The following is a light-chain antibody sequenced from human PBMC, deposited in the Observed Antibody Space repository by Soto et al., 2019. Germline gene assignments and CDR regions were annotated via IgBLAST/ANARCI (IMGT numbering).Light chain of an antibody. CDR3: GAWDSSLSAFV. CDR1: SSNIGDNH. J-gene: IGLJ1*01. CDR2: DTT. Sequence: QSVLTQPPSVSAAPGQKVTVSCSGASSNIGDNHVSWYQHLPGTAPRLLIYDTTKRPSGIPDRFSVFKSGTSATLGITGLQAGDEADYYCGAWDSSLSAFVFGTGTKLTVL. V-gene: IGLV1-51*01.